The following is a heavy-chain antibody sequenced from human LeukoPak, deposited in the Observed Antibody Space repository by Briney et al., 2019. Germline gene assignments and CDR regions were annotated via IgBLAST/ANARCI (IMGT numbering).Heavy chain of an antibody. V-gene: IGHV3-33*01. J-gene: IGHJ4*02. Sequence: GGSLRLSCAASGFTFRNYGMHWVRQAPGKGLEWVAIIWYDGSNKYYADSVKGRFTISRDNSRNTLYLQMNSLRVEDTAVYYCARVVGSEGSWYVDYWGQGTLVTVSS. CDR2: IWYDGSNK. D-gene: IGHD6-13*01. CDR1: GFTFRNYG. CDR3: ARVVGSEGSWYVDY.